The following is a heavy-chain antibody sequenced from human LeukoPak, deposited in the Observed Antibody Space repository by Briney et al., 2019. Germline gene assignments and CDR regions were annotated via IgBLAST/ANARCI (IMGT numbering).Heavy chain of an antibody. CDR2: ISGHLDKT. D-gene: IGHD6-19*01. CDR3: VRDIAVSNFDF. Sequence: ASVKVSCKASGYTLTDHDISWVRQAPGQGLEWVGWISGHLDKTEYARKFKGRVTMTKDTSTSTAYMELRGLRSDDTAAYYCVRDIAVSNFDFWGQGTLVTVSS. J-gene: IGHJ4*02. V-gene: IGHV1-18*01. CDR1: GYTLTDHD.